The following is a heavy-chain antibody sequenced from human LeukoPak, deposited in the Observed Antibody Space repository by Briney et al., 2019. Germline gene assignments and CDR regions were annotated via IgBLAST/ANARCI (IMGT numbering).Heavy chain of an antibody. D-gene: IGHD6-13*01. Sequence: GESLKISCKGSGYIFSTYLIGWVRQEPGKGLEWMGIIYPGDSVTRYSPSFQGHVTISADKSLRTAYLQWSSLKASDNGIYFCARHVSPGYSRSWYEDWGQGTLVTVSS. CDR3: ARHVSPGYSRSWYED. J-gene: IGHJ4*02. V-gene: IGHV5-51*01. CDR1: GYIFSTYL. CDR2: IYPGDSVT.